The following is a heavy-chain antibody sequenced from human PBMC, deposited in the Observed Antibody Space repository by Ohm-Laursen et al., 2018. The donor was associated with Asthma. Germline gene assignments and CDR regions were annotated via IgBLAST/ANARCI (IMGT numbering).Heavy chain of an antibody. D-gene: IGHD3-10*01. V-gene: IGHV3-33*01. CDR2: IWYAGNNI. Sequence: SLRLSCAASGFTFSSYGMHWVRQAPGKGLEWVAVIWYAGNNIFYEDSVEGRFTISRDNSKNTLYLQMNSLRAEDTAVYYCARDHYYSSGTYFDYWGQGTLVTVSS. J-gene: IGHJ4*02. CDR1: GFTFSSYG. CDR3: ARDHYYSSGTYFDY.